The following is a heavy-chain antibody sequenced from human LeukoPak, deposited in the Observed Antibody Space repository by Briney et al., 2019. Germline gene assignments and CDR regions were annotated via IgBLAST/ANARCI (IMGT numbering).Heavy chain of an antibody. CDR2: IYGGAGGA. V-gene: IGHV3-23*01. CDR1: GFTFSSYA. Sequence: QPGRSLRLSCAASGFTFSSYAMNWVRQAPGKGLEWVSSIYGGAGGAAYANSVKGRFTMSRDNSKNTLYLQMNSLRAEDTAVYYCAKDGGYGAGSYYPDYWGQGTLVTVSS. J-gene: IGHJ4*02. CDR3: AKDGGYGAGSYYPDY. D-gene: IGHD3-10*01.